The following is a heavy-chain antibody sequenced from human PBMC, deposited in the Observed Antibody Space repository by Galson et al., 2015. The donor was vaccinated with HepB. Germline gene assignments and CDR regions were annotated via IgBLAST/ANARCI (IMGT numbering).Heavy chain of an antibody. V-gene: IGHV1-69*02. CDR2: IIPILGIA. CDR3: ARGTDSSSGYSNWFDP. D-gene: IGHD6-13*01. J-gene: IGHJ5*02. Sequence: SVKVSCKASGGTFSSYTISWVRQAPGQGLEWMGRIIPILGIANYAQKFQGRVTITADKSTSTAYMELSSLRSEDTAVYYCARGTDSSSGYSNWFDPWGQGTLVTVSS. CDR1: GGTFSSYT.